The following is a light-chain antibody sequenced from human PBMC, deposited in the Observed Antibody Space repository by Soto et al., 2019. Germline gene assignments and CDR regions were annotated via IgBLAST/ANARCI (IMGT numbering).Light chain of an antibody. Sequence: DVQMTQSPSSLSASVGDRVTITCRASQSVSTYLNWYQQKPGKAPKLLIHAASSLQSGVPSRFSGSGSGTDVTLTISSLQPEDFATYYCQQANSFPFTFGPGTKVDIK. J-gene: IGKJ3*01. CDR2: AAS. CDR1: QSVSTY. V-gene: IGKV1-39*01. CDR3: QQANSFPFT.